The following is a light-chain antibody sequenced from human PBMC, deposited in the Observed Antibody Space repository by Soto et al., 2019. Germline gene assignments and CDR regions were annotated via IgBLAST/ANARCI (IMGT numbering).Light chain of an antibody. Sequence: DIVMTQSPDSLAVSLGERATINCKSRQSVLYSSNNKNYLAWYQQKPGQPPKLLIYWASTRESGVPDRLSGSESGTDFTRTMSSLQAEDVAVYCCQQHYCLPWTVCQGTKVDIK. V-gene: IGKV4-1*01. CDR2: WAS. J-gene: IGKJ1*01. CDR1: QSVLYSSNNKNY. CDR3: QQHYCLPWT.